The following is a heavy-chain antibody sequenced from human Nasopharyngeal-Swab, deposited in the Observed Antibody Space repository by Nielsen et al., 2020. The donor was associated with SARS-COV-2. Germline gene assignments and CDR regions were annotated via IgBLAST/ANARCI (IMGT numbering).Heavy chain of an antibody. CDR1: GFTFSSYA. CDR2: ISGDGGST. J-gene: IGHJ4*02. D-gene: IGHD6-6*01. Sequence: GESLKISCAASGFTFSSYAMHWVRQAPGKGLEWVSLISGDGGSTYYADSVKGRFTISRDNSKNSLYLQMNSLRTEDTALYYCAKLHSSSSYYFDYWGQGTLVTVSS. V-gene: IGHV3-43*02. CDR3: AKLHSSSSYYFDY.